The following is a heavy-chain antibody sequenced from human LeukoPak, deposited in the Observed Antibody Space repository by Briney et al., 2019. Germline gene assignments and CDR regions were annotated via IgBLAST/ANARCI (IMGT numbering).Heavy chain of an antibody. CDR1: GGSISSYY. D-gene: IGHD3/OR15-3a*01. Sequence: SETLSLTCSVSGGSISSYYWSWIRQPPGKGLEWIGYIYYSGSTNYNPSLKSRVTISVDTSKNQFSLKLSSVTAADTAVYYCARQTGSGLFILPGGQGTLVTVSS. V-gene: IGHV4-59*01. CDR3: ARQTGSGLFILP. J-gene: IGHJ4*02. CDR2: IYYSGST.